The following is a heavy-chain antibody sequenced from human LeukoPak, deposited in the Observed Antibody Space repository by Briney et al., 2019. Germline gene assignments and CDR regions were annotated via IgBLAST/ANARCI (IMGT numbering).Heavy chain of an antibody. CDR1: CGSFSCYY. V-gene: IGHV4-34*01. D-gene: IGHD3-10*01. Sequence: SETLSLTCAVYCGSFSCYYWRWLRQPPGKGLEWIGEIKHSGSNNYNPSLKSRVTISVDTYKNQFSLKLSSVTAADTAVYYCARAVRGSQYYYDYGMDVWGQGTTVTVSS. J-gene: IGHJ6*02. CDR2: IKHSGSN. CDR3: ARAVRGSQYYYDYGMDV.